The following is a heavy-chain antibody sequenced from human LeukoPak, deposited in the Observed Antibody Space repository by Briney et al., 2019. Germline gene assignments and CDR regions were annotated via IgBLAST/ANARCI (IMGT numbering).Heavy chain of an antibody. D-gene: IGHD2-2*02. J-gene: IGHJ4*02. V-gene: IGHV3-23*01. CDR2: ISGSSGSA. CDR1: GFTFSSYA. Sequence: GGSLRLSCAASGFTFSSYAMSWVRQAPGKGLEWVSAISGSSGSAYYADSVKGRFTISRDNSKNTLYLQMNSLRAEDTAVYYCAKGDCSSTSCYTSPFDYWGQGTLVTVSS. CDR3: AKGDCSSTSCYTSPFDY.